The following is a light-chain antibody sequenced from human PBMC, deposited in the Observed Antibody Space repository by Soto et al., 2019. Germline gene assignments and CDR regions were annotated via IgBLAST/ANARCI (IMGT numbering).Light chain of an antibody. V-gene: IGKV3-11*01. CDR1: QSVSSY. CDR3: QQRSNWPRT. J-gene: IGKJ1*01. CDR2: DVS. Sequence: EIVLTQSPATLSLSPGERATLSCRASQSVSSYLAWYQQKPGQAPRLLIYDVSNRATGIPARFSGSGSGTDFTLTISGLEPEDFAVYYCQQRSNWPRTFGQGTKVEIK.